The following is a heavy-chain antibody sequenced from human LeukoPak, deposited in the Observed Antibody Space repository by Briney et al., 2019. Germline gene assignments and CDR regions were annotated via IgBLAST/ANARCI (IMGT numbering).Heavy chain of an antibody. V-gene: IGHV3-23*01. CDR2: ISTGGDNT. CDR1: GFTFSSYA. D-gene: IGHD4-23*01. Sequence: GGSLRLSCAASGFTFSSYAMSWVRLTLGRGLEWVSVISTGGDNTYYTDSVKGRFTISRDNSKNTFYLQMNSLRAEDTAIYYCARDRSLNGGNSNGYFDSWGQGTLVTVSS. CDR3: ARDRSLNGGNSNGYFDS. J-gene: IGHJ4*02.